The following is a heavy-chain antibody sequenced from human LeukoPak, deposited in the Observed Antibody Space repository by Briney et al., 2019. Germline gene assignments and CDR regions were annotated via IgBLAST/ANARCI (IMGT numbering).Heavy chain of an antibody. Sequence: TLTLTCTASGFSISSGDYYWGRLRQAKGKGLEWIVYIYYSGSNYYTPSLKSRFTISVDTSKNQFSLKLSSVTAADTAVYYCARLDGYNYYFDYWGQGTLVTVSS. D-gene: IGHD5-24*01. CDR2: IYYSGSN. V-gene: IGHV4-30-4*08. CDR3: ARLDGYNYYFDY. J-gene: IGHJ4*02. CDR1: GFSISSGDYY.